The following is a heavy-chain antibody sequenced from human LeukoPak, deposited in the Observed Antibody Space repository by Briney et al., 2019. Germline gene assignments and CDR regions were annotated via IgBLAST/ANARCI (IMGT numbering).Heavy chain of an antibody. J-gene: IGHJ6*02. D-gene: IGHD3-10*01. CDR3: ARIQVNWYGEVTPLSPPNYGMDV. Sequence: ASVKVSCKASGYTFTSYYMHWVRQAPGQGLEWMGIINPSGGSTSYAQEFQGRVTMTRDTSTSTVYMELSSLRSDDTAVYYCARIQVNWYGEVTPLSPPNYGMDVWGQGTTVTVSS. V-gene: IGHV1-46*01. CDR1: GYTFTSYY. CDR2: INPSGGST.